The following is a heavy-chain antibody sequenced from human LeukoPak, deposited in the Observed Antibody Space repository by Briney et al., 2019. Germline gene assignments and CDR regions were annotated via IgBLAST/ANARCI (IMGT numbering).Heavy chain of an antibody. J-gene: IGHJ6*02. CDR3: AKDLRWFGELSSFGMDV. D-gene: IGHD3-10*01. V-gene: IGHV3-9*01. CDR2: ISWNSGSI. CDR1: GFTFDDYA. Sequence: GGSLRLSCAASGFTFDDYAMHWVRQAPGKGLEWVSGISWNSGSIGYADSVKGRFTFSRDNAKNSLYLQMNSLRAEDTALYYCAKDLRWFGELSSFGMDVWGQGTTVTVSS.